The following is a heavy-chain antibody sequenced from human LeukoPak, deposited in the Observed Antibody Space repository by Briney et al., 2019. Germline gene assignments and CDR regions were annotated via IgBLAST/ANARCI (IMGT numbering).Heavy chain of an antibody. CDR1: GFTFSSYS. CDR3: ARDRSLYYYDSSGPRDAFDI. D-gene: IGHD3-22*01. CDR2: ISSSSSTI. V-gene: IGHV3-48*04. Sequence: GGSLRLSCAASGFTFSSYSMNWVRQAPGKGLEWVSYISSSSSTIYYADSVKGRFTISRDNAKNSLYLQMNSLRAEDTAVYYCARDRSLYYYDSSGPRDAFDIWGQGTMVTVSS. J-gene: IGHJ3*02.